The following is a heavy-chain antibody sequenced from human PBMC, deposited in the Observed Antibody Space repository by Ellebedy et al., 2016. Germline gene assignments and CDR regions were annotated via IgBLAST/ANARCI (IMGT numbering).Heavy chain of an antibody. J-gene: IGHJ5*02. V-gene: IGHV3-48*04. CDR3: ARTSICSGGSCYTGWFDP. Sequence: GGSLRLSCAASGFTLSSYWMSWVRLAPGKGLEWVSYISYSSSTIYYADSVKSRFTISRDNAKNSLYLQMNSLRAEDTAVYYCARTSICSGGSCYTGWFDPWGQGTLVTVSS. D-gene: IGHD2-15*01. CDR2: ISYSSSTI. CDR1: GFTLSSYW.